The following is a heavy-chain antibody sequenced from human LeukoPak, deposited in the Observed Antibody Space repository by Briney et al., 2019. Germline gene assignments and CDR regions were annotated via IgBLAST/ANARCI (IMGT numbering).Heavy chain of an antibody. V-gene: IGHV3-48*01. CDR3: ARVNVVPAAPFDY. J-gene: IGHJ4*02. CDR2: ISSSSSTI. D-gene: IGHD2-2*01. Sequence: GGSLRLSCSASGFTFSSYSMNWVRQAPGKGLEWVSYISSSSSTIYYADSVKGRSTISRDNAKDSLYLQMNSLRAEDTAVYYCARVNVVPAAPFDYWGQGTLVTVSS. CDR1: GFTFSSYS.